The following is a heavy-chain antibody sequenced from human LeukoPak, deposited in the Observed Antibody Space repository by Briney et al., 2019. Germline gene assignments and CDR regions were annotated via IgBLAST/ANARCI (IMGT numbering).Heavy chain of an antibody. V-gene: IGHV4-30-4*08. CDR3: AKGTGDDFWSGYPYYFDY. CDR1: GGSISSGDYY. Sequence: SETLSLTCTVSGGSISSGDYYWSWIRQPPGKGLEWIGYIYYSGSTYYNPSLKSRVTISVDTSKNQFSLKLSSVTAADTAVYYCAKGTGDDFWSGYPYYFDYWGQGTLVTVSS. D-gene: IGHD3-3*01. J-gene: IGHJ4*02. CDR2: IYYSGST.